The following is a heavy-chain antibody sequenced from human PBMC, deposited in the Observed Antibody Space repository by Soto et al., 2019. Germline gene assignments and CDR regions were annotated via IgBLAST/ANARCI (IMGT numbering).Heavy chain of an antibody. CDR3: APWFGAFDY. CDR1: GFTFSSYG. Sequence: QVQLVESGGGVAQPGRSLRLSCAASGFTFSSYGMDWVRQAPGTGLEWVAVISYDGSNKYYADSVKGRFTISRDNSKNTLYLQMNGLRAEDTAVYYCAPWFGAFDYWGQGTLVTVSS. D-gene: IGHD3-10*01. CDR2: ISYDGSNK. J-gene: IGHJ4*02. V-gene: IGHV3-30*03.